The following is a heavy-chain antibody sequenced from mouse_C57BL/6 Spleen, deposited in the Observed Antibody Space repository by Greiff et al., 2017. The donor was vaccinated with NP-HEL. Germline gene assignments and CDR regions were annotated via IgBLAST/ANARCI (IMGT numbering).Heavy chain of an antibody. D-gene: IGHD2-1*01. CDR1: GFTFSSYG. CDR2: ISSGGSYT. V-gene: IGHV5-6*02. Sequence: EVMLVESGGDLVKPGGSLKLSCAASGFTFSSYGMSWVRQTPDKRLEWVATISSGGSYTYYPDSVKGRFTISRDNAKNTLYLQMSSLKSEDTAMYYCARRGDGNGFDYWGQGTTLTVSS. CDR3: ARRGDGNGFDY. J-gene: IGHJ2*01.